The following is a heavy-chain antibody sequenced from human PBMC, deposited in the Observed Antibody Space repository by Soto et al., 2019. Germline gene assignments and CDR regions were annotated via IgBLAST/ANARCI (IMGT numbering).Heavy chain of an antibody. D-gene: IGHD3-22*01. CDR2: ISGSGGST. CDR3: AKPYYYDSSGPPQYYFDY. CDR1: GFTFSSYA. Sequence: GGSLRLSCAASGFTFSSYAMSWVRQAPGKGLEWVSAISGSGGSTYYADSVKGRFTISRDNSKNTLYLQMNSLRAEDTAVYYCAKPYYYDSSGPPQYYFDYWGQGTLVTVSS. J-gene: IGHJ4*02. V-gene: IGHV3-23*01.